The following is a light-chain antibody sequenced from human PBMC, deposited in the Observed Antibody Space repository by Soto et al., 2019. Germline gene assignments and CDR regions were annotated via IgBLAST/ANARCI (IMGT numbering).Light chain of an antibody. Sequence: QSVLTQPPSVSGAPGQRVTISCTGSSSNIGAGYDVHWYQQLPGTAPKLLIYGNSNRPSGVPDRFSGSTSSTSASLAVTGLPAEDEADYYCQAYDSSLSGSVFGGGTKLTVL. CDR2: GNS. CDR3: QAYDSSLSGSV. J-gene: IGLJ2*01. V-gene: IGLV1-40*01. CDR1: SSNIGAGYD.